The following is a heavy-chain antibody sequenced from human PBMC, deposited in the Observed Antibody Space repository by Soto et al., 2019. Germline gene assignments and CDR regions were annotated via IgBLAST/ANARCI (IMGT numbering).Heavy chain of an antibody. CDR2: INDRGSI. CDR3: ARESHDILTGPPWVWYFDL. V-gene: IGHV4-34*01. Sequence: QVQLQQWGAGPLRPLETLSLTCGVSGGSFSGYYWAWIRQSPRKGLEWIGEINDRGSINYNPSLKSRVSISVHTSKNHYSLNLRSVTAADTAVYYCARESHDILTGPPWVWYFDLWGRGTLVTVSS. CDR1: GGSFSGYY. D-gene: IGHD3-9*01. J-gene: IGHJ2*01.